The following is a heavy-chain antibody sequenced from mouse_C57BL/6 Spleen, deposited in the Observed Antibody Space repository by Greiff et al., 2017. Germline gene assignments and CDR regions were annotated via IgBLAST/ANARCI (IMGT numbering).Heavy chain of an antibody. Sequence: VQLQQSGAELVKPGASVKISCKASGYAFSSYWMNWVKQRPGKGLEWIGQIYPGDGDTNYNGKFKGKATLTADKSSSTAYMQLSSLTSEDSAVYFCAIWDYDGDWFAYWGQGTLVTVSA. CDR3: AIWDYDGDWFAY. CDR1: GYAFSSYW. CDR2: IYPGDGDT. V-gene: IGHV1-80*01. D-gene: IGHD2-4*01. J-gene: IGHJ3*01.